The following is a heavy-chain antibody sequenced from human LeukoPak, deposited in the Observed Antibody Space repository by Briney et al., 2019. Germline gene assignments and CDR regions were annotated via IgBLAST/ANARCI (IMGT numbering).Heavy chain of an antibody. V-gene: IGHV4-39*07. D-gene: IGHD4-23*01. J-gene: IGHJ4*02. CDR3: ARESAPGGNPQAATGGSVDY. CDR2: IYYSGST. CDR1: GGSISSSSYY. Sequence: SETLSLTCTVSGGSISSSSYYWGWLRQPPGKGLEWIGSIYYSGSTYYNPSLKSRVTISVDTSKNQFSLKLSSVTAADTAVYYCARESAPGGNPQAATGGSVDYWGQGTLVTVSS.